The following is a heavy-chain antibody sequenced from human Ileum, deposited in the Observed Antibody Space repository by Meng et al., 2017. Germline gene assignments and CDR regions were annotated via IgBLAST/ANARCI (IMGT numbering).Heavy chain of an antibody. J-gene: IGHJ5*02. CDR2: IYHSGTTT. CDR3: ATRYHDSSPFDP. V-gene: IGHV4-39*07. Sequence: QLRLQESGPGLVKPSETLSLTCSVSSGSFTNNNYYWVWIRRPPGKGLEWIGSIYHSGTTTDYNPSFKSRVTISVDQSKNQFSLRLSSVTAADTAVYYCATRYHDSSPFDPWGQGTLVTVSS. CDR1: SGSFTNNNYY. D-gene: IGHD3-22*01.